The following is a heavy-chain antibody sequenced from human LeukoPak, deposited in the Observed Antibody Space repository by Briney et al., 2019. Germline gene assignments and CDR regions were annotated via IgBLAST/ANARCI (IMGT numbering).Heavy chain of an antibody. CDR3: AVVEPITIYGWYV. Sequence: ASVKVSCKASGYTFTNYDFNWMRQATGQGLEWMGRINPNSGGTNYAQKFQGRVTMTRDTSISTAYMELSRLRSDDTAVYYCAVVEPITIYGWYVWGQGTTVTVSS. CDR2: INPNSGGT. CDR1: GYTFTNYD. D-gene: IGHD3-9*01. J-gene: IGHJ6*02. V-gene: IGHV1-2*06.